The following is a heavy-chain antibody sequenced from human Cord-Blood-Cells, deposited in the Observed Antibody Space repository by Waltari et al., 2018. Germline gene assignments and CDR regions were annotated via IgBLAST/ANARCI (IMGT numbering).Heavy chain of an antibody. CDR3: ASPPIAAAPTYWYFDL. Sequence: QVQLVQSGAEVKKPGSSVKVSCKASGGTFSSYAISWVRQAPGQGLEWMGGSIPICGTANYAQKFQGRVTITADESTSTAYMELSSLRSEDTAVYYCASPPIAAAPTYWYFDLWGRGTLVTVSS. CDR2: SIPICGTA. J-gene: IGHJ2*01. CDR1: GGTFSSYA. D-gene: IGHD6-13*01. V-gene: IGHV1-69*01.